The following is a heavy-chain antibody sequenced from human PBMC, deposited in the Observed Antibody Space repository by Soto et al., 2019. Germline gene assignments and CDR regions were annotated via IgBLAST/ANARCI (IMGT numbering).Heavy chain of an antibody. CDR3: AKAYYDFWSGPRPFDI. D-gene: IGHD3-3*01. CDR1: GFAFDDYA. Sequence: GGSLRLSCAASGFAFDDYAMHWVRQAPGKGLEWVSGISWNSGSIGYADSVKGRFTISRDNAKNSLYLQMNSLRAEDTALYYCAKAYYDFWSGPRPFDIWGQGTMVTVSS. J-gene: IGHJ3*02. CDR2: ISWNSGSI. V-gene: IGHV3-9*01.